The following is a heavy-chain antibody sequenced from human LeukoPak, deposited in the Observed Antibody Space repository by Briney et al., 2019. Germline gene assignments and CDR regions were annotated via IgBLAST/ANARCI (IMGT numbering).Heavy chain of an antibody. V-gene: IGHV3-7*01. D-gene: IGHD6-19*01. Sequence: PGGSLRLSCAASGFTFSSYWMSWVRQAPGKGLEWVANIKQDGSEKYYVDSVKGRFTISRDNAKNSLYLQMNSLRAEDTAVYYCARDLYSSGWYYLDYWGQGTLVTVSS. CDR3: ARDLYSSGWYYLDY. CDR2: IKQDGSEK. J-gene: IGHJ4*02. CDR1: GFTFSSYW.